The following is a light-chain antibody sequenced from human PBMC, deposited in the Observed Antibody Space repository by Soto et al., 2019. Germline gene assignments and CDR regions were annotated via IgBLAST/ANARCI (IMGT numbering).Light chain of an antibody. J-gene: IGKJ1*01. V-gene: IGKV3-20*01. CDR2: DAS. CDR1: QSVTSSY. Sequence: EIVLTQSPGTLSLSPGERATLSCRASQSVTSSYLAWYHQKPGQAPRLLIYDASSRATGIPDRFSGSGSGTDFPLTISRLEPEDFAVYYCQQYGSSPRTFGQGTKVEIK. CDR3: QQYGSSPRT.